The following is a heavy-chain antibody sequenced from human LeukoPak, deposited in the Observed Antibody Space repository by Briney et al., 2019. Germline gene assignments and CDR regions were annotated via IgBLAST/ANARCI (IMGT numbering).Heavy chain of an antibody. CDR2: GDYSGGT. V-gene: IGHV4-39*07. CDR3: AGERGEEYSSGWYKRNYFDK. CDR1: GDSFSSVTDY. Sequence: SETLSLTCTVSGDSFSSVTDYWAWIRQPPGQGLEWIASGDYSGGTYYNPSLESRVAISADLSKNQFSLKLTSVTGADTAVYYCAGERGEEYSSGWYKRNYFDKWGQGIRVSVSS. D-gene: IGHD6-19*01. J-gene: IGHJ4*02.